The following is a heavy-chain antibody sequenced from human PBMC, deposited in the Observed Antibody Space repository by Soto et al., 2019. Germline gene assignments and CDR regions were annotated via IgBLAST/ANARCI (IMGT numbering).Heavy chain of an antibody. Sequence: GGSLRLSCAASGFTFSSYAMHWVRQAPGKGLEYVSAISSNGGSTYYANSVKGRFTISRDNSKNTLYLQMGSLRAEDMAVYYCARWLRIPVTTRTTGYYYCMDVWGKGTAVTVSS. D-gene: IGHD4-17*01. CDR1: GFTFSSYA. V-gene: IGHV3-64*01. J-gene: IGHJ6*03. CDR3: ARWLRIPVTTRTTGYYYCMDV. CDR2: ISSNGGST.